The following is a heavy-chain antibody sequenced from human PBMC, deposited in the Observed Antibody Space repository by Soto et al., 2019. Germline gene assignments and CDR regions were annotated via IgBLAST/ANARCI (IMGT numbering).Heavy chain of an antibody. V-gene: IGHV4-61*01. D-gene: IGHD3-3*01. CDR1: GGSVSSGRYY. CDR3: ARGGITIFGVFNWFDP. J-gene: IGHJ5*02. Sequence: QVQLQESGPGLVKPSETLYLACNVSGGSVSSGRYYWSWIRQPPGKGLEWIGYIYYSGSTNYNPSLKSRVTISVDTSKNQFSLKLRSVTAADTAVYYCARGGITIFGVFNWFDPWGQGTLVTVSS. CDR2: IYYSGST.